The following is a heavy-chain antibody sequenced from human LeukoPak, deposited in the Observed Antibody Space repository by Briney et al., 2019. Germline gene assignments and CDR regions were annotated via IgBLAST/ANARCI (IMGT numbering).Heavy chain of an antibody. CDR3: ASSPRGWLQP. D-gene: IGHD5-24*01. CDR1: GGTFSSYA. V-gene: IGHV1-69*05. J-gene: IGHJ5*02. CDR2: IIPIIGTA. Sequence: SVKVSCKASGGTFSSYAISWVRQAPGQGLEWMGGIIPIIGTANYAQKFQGRVTITTDESTSTAYMELSSLRSEDTAVYYCASSPRGWLQPWGQGTLVTVSS.